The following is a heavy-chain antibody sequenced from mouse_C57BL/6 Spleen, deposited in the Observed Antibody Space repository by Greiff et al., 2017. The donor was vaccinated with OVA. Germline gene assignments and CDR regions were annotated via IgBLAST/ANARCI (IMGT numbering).Heavy chain of an antibody. CDR1: GYTFTSYW. D-gene: IGHD2-4*01. J-gene: IGHJ1*03. Sequence: VKLQQPGAELVRPGSSVKLSCKASGYTFTSYWMHWVKQRPIQGLEWIGNIDPSDSETHYNQKFKDKATLTVDKSSSTAYMQLSSLTSEDSAVYYCARGKDYDYNWYFDVWGTGTTVTVSS. CDR3: ARGKDYDYNWYFDV. CDR2: IDPSDSET. V-gene: IGHV1-52*01.